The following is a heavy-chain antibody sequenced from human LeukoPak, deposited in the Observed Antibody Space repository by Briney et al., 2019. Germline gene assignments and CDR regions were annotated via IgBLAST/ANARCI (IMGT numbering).Heavy chain of an antibody. D-gene: IGHD2-2*01. V-gene: IGHV1-2*02. J-gene: IGHJ6*02. CDR1: GYIFTGYY. Sequence: ASVKVSCKASGYIFTGYYMHWVRQAPGQGLEWMGWINPKSGGTEYPQRFQGRVTMTRDTSISTAYMELSRLRSDDTAVYYCARDHCSANSCYEDYYNGLDVWGQGTTVTVSS. CDR3: ARDHCSANSCYEDYYNGLDV. CDR2: INPKSGGT.